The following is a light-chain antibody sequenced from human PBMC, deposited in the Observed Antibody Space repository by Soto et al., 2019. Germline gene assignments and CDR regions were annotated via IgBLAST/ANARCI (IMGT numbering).Light chain of an antibody. V-gene: IGLV1-51*02. CDR2: ENN. J-gene: IGLJ2*01. CDR1: HSNIGNNY. Sequence: QSVLTQPPSVSAAPGQKVTISCSGSHSNIGNNYVFWYQRLPGTAPKLVIYENNKRPSGIPDRFSGSKSGTSATLGITGLQTGDEADYYCGTWDSSLSVGVFGGGTKLTVL. CDR3: GTWDSSLSVGV.